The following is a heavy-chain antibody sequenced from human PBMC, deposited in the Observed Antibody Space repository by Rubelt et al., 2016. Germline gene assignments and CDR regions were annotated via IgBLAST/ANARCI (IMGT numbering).Heavy chain of an antibody. CDR3: ARWDYGARDGYNFPYDY. Sequence: GWMNPNSGNTGYAQKFQGRVTMTRNTSISTAYMELSSLRSEDTAVYYCARWDYGARDGYNFPYDYWGQGTLVTVSS. D-gene: IGHD5-24*01. J-gene: IGHJ4*02. V-gene: IGHV1-8*01. CDR2: MNPNSGNT.